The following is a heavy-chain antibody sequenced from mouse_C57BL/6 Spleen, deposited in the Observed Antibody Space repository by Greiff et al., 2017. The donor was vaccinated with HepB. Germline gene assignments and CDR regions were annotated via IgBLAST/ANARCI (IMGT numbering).Heavy chain of an antibody. J-gene: IGHJ3*01. CDR1: GYAFSSSW. Sequence: VQLQQSGPELVKPGASVKISCKASGYAFSSSWMNWVKQRPGKGLEWIGRIYPGDGDTNYNGKFKGKATLTADKSSSTAYMQLSSLTSEDSAVYVCARSGYYYGSSGWFAYWGQGTLVTVSA. V-gene: IGHV1-82*01. CDR2: IYPGDGDT. CDR3: ARSGYYYGSSGWFAY. D-gene: IGHD1-1*01.